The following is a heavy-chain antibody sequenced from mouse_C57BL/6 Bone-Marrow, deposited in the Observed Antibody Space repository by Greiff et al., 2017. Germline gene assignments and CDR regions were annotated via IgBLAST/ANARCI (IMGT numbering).Heavy chain of an antibody. J-gene: IGHJ1*03. Sequence: QVQLQQSGAELARPGASVKLSCKASGYTFTSYGISWVKQRTGQGLEWIGEIYPRSGNTYYNEKFKGKATLTADKSSSTAYMELRSLTSEDSAVYFCAREAITTVVATDWYFDVWGTGTTVTGSS. CDR2: IYPRSGNT. CDR3: AREAITTVVATDWYFDV. V-gene: IGHV1-81*01. CDR1: GYTFTSYG. D-gene: IGHD1-1*01.